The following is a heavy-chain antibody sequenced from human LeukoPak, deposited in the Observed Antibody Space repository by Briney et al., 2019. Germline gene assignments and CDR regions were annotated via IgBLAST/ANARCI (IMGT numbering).Heavy chain of an antibody. J-gene: IGHJ4*02. Sequence: GGSLRLSCAASGFTFSSYAMSWVRQAPGKGLVWVSRINTDGSATNYADSVKGRFTISRDNAENTLYLQMNSLRAEDTAVYYCARGSPAAVWGQGALVTVSS. CDR2: INTDGSAT. CDR3: ARGSPAAV. CDR1: GFTFSSYA. D-gene: IGHD6-25*01. V-gene: IGHV3-74*01.